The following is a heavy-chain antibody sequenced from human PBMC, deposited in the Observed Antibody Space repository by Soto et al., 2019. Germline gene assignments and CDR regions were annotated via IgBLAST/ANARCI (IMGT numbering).Heavy chain of an antibody. CDR3: AARYCGGDCYLRYYFDY. V-gene: IGHV3-23*01. CDR2: ISGSGGST. J-gene: IGHJ4*02. Sequence: VGSLRLSGAASGFTFSSYAMSWVRQARGKGLEWVSAISGSGGSTYYADSVKGRFTISRDNSKNTLYLQMNSLRAEDTAVYYCAARYCGGDCYLRYYFDYWGQGTLVTVSS. D-gene: IGHD2-21*02. CDR1: GFTFSSYA.